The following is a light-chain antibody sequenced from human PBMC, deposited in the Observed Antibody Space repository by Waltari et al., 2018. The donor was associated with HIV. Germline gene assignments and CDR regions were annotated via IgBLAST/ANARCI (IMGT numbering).Light chain of an antibody. V-gene: IGLV1-44*01. Sequence: QSVLTQPPSASGTPGPRVTISCSGSSSNIGSNTVTWYQQLPGTAPKLLIDSNNQRPSGVPDRFSGSKSGTSASLAISGLQSEDEADYYCAAWDDSLNGWVFGGGTKLTVL. CDR1: SSNIGSNT. J-gene: IGLJ3*02. CDR2: SNN. CDR3: AAWDDSLNGWV.